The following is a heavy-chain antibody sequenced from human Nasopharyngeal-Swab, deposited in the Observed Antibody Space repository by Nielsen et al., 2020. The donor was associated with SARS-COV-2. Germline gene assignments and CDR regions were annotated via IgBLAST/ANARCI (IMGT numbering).Heavy chain of an antibody. CDR2: ISGDGSST. CDR3: ARGSGPHGSWDY. J-gene: IGHJ4*02. V-gene: IGHV3-74*01. CDR1: GFTFSSFW. Sequence: GESLKISYAASGFTFSSFWMHWVRQVPGKGLVWISRISGDGSSTSYAESVKGRLTISRDNAKNTLYLQINTLTGEDTAVYHCARGSGPHGSWDYWGQGTLVTVSS. D-gene: IGHD1-26*01.